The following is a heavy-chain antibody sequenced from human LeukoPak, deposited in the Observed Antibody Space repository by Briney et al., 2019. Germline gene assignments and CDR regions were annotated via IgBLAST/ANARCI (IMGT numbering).Heavy chain of an antibody. J-gene: IGHJ4*02. CDR2: IYPDNGGT. Sequence: GASVKVSCKTSGYSFVSYHLHWVRQAPGQGLEWMGWIYPDNGGTEYAQKFQGRISMTRDMSLTTAYMELSSLESDDTAVYYCTREIWHFENWGQGTLVTVSS. V-gene: IGHV1-2*02. CDR3: TREIWHFEN. CDR1: GYSFVSYH. D-gene: IGHD3-16*01.